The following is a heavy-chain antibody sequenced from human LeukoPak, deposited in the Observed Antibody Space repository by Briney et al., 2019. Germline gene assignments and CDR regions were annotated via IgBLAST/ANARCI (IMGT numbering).Heavy chain of an antibody. CDR1: GFTFSSYG. J-gene: IGHJ4*02. V-gene: IGHV3-30*02. D-gene: IGHD6-13*01. CDR2: IRYDGSNK. CDR3: AKEKRIAAAGSDY. Sequence: GGSLRLSCAASGFTFSSYGMHWVRQAPGKGLEWVAFIRYDGSNKYYADSVKGRFTISRDNSKNTLYLQMNSLRAEDTAVYYCAKEKRIAAAGSDYWGQGTLVTVSS.